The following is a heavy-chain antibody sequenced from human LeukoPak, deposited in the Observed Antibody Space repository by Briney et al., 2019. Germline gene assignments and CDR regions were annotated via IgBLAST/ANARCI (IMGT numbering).Heavy chain of an antibody. J-gene: IGHJ4*02. CDR2: INHSGST. CDR3: AKQGKYYFDY. CDR1: GGSFGGYY. D-gene: IGHD4-23*01. V-gene: IGHV4-34*01. Sequence: PSETLSLTCAVYGGSFGGYYWSWIRQPPGKGLEWIGEINHSGSTNYNPSLKSRVTISVDTSKNQFSLKLSSVTAADTAVYYCAKQGKYYFDYWGQGTLVTVSS.